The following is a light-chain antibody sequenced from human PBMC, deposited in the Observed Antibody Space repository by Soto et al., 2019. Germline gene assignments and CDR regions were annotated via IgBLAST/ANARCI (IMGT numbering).Light chain of an antibody. CDR1: QSISSW. V-gene: IGKV1-5*03. J-gene: IGKJ1*01. Sequence: DIQMTQSPSTLSSSVGYRFTITCRASQSISSWLAWYQQKPGKAPKLLIYKASTLESGFPSNFSDSGSGTEFTLTISSLQPEDFATYYCQQYNSYPWTFGQGTKVDI. CDR3: QQYNSYPWT. CDR2: KAS.